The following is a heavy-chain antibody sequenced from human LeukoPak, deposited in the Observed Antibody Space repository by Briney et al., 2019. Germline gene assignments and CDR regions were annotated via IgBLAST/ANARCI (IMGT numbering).Heavy chain of an antibody. D-gene: IGHD3-16*01. V-gene: IGHV3-74*01. CDR1: GFTFTTYW. J-gene: IGHJ4*02. Sequence: GGSLRLSCAASGFTFTTYWMHWVRQAPGKGLVWVSHINSDGSITSYADSVKGRFTISRDNAKNTLYLQMNSLRAEDTAVYYCTRRLDDWGQGTLVTVSS. CDR3: TRRLDD. CDR2: INSDGSIT.